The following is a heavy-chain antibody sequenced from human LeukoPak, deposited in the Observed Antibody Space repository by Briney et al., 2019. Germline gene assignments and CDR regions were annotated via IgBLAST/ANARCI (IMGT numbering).Heavy chain of an antibody. V-gene: IGHV4-31*03. D-gene: IGHD3-3*01. CDR2: IYYSGST. CDR3: AREPYYDFWSGYYNYYYYYMDV. J-gene: IGHJ6*03. CDR1: GGSISSGGYY. Sequence: SQTLSLTCTVSGGSISSGGYYWSWIRQHPGKGLEWMGYIYYSGSTNYNPSLKSRVTISVGTSKNQFSLKLSSVTAADTAVYYCAREPYYDFWSGYYNYYYYYMDVWGKGTTVTVSS.